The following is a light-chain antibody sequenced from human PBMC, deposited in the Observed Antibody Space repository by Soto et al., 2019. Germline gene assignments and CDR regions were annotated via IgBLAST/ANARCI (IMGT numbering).Light chain of an antibody. Sequence: EIGLTQSPGTLSLSPGERATLSCRASQSVSSSYLAWYQQKPGQAPRLLIYGASNRATGIPDRFSGSGSGTAFPLTISRLEPEDFAVYSCQQYGSSPYTFGQGTKLEIK. J-gene: IGKJ2*01. CDR2: GAS. V-gene: IGKV3-20*01. CDR3: QQYGSSPYT. CDR1: QSVSSSY.